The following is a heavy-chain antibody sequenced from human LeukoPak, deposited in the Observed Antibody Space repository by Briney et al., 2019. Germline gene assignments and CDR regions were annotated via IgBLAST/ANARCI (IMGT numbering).Heavy chain of an antibody. Sequence: GGSLRLSCAASGFTFSSYAMHWVRQAPGKGLEWVANIKQDGSEKYYVDSVKGRFTISRDNAKNSLYLQMNSLRAEDTAVYYCVLKWLNHAGRFWGQGTLVTVSS. CDR1: GFTFSSYA. V-gene: IGHV3-7*01. CDR3: VLKWLNHAGRF. J-gene: IGHJ4*02. D-gene: IGHD3-22*01. CDR2: IKQDGSEK.